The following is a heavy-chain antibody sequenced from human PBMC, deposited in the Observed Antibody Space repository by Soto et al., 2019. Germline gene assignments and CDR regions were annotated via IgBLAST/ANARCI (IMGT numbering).Heavy chain of an antibody. J-gene: IGHJ4*02. CDR2: ISYDGSNK. Sequence: QVQLVESGGGVVQPGRSLRLSCAASGFTFSSYAMHWVRQAPGKGLEWVAVISYDGSNKYYADSVKGRFTIPRDNSKNTLYLQMNSLRAEDTAVYYCARETGQFDYWGQGTLVTVSS. CDR3: ARETGQFDY. CDR1: GFTFSSYA. V-gene: IGHV3-30-3*01.